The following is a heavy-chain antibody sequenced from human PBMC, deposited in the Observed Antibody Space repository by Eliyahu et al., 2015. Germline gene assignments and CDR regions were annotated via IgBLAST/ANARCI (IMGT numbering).Heavy chain of an antibody. J-gene: IGHJ4*02. CDR2: IYYSGST. Sequence: QLQLQESGPGLVKPSETLSLTCTXXGGSXSSSSYXWGWIRQPPGKGLEWIGSIYYSGSTYYNPSLKSRVTISVDTSKNQFSLKLSSVTAADTAVYYCARLAAAGHFDYWGQGTLVTVSS. CDR1: GGSXSSSSYX. V-gene: IGHV4-39*01. CDR3: ARLAAAGHFDY. D-gene: IGHD6-13*01.